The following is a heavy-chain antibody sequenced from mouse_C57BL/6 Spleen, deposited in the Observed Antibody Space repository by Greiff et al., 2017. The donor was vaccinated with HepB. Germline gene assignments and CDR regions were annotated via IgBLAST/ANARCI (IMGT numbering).Heavy chain of an antibody. CDR3: ARGGYDWGYAMDY. CDR1: GYAFSSYW. CDR2: IYPGDGDT. J-gene: IGHJ4*01. V-gene: IGHV1-80*01. D-gene: IGHD2-2*01. Sequence: QVQLQQSGAELVKPGASVKISCKASGYAFSSYWMNWVKQRPGKGLEWIGQIYPGDGDTNYNGKFKGKATLTADKSSSTAYMQLSSLTSEDSAVYFCARGGYDWGYAMDYWGQGTSVTVSS.